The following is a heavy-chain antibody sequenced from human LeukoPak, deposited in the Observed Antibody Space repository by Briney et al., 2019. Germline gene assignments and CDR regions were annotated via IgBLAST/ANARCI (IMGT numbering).Heavy chain of an antibody. CDR3: ARGVYYGSGSYYRARWYYMDV. J-gene: IGHJ6*03. D-gene: IGHD3-10*01. Sequence: SETLSLTCTVPGGSISSYYWSWIRQPPGKGLEWIGYIYYSGSTNYNPSLKSRVTISVDTSKNQFSLKLSSVTAADAAVYYCARGVYYGSGSYYRARWYYMDVWGKGTTVTVSS. CDR1: GGSISSYY. V-gene: IGHV4-59*01. CDR2: IYYSGST.